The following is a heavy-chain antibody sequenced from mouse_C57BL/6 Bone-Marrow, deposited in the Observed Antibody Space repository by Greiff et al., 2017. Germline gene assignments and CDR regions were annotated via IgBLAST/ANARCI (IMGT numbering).Heavy chain of an antibody. D-gene: IGHD1-1*01. Sequence: QVQLKQSGAELVKPGASVKFSCKASGYAFCSYWMNWVKQRPGKGLEWIGQIYPGDGDTNYNGKFKGKATLTADKSSSTAYMQLNSLTSEDSAVYFCAREDLLLQWGAMDYWGQGTSVTVSS. CDR1: GYAFCSYW. CDR3: AREDLLLQWGAMDY. CDR2: IYPGDGDT. V-gene: IGHV1-80*01. J-gene: IGHJ4*01.